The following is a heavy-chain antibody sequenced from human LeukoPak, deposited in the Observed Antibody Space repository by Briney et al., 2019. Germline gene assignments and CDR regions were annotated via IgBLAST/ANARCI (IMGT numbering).Heavy chain of an antibody. CDR2: ISGSGGST. J-gene: IGHJ1*01. CDR1: GFTFSSYE. CDR3: AKSGVITMIVVVITPAEYFQH. V-gene: IGHV3-23*01. Sequence: GGSLRLSCAASGFTFSSYEMNWVRQAPGKGLEWVSAISGSGGSTYYADSVKGRFTISRDNSKNTLYLQMNSLRAEDTAVYYCAKSGVITMIVVVITPAEYFQHWGQGTLVTVSS. D-gene: IGHD3-22*01.